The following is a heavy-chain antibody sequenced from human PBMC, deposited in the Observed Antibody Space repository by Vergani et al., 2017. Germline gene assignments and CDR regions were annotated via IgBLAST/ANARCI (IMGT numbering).Heavy chain of an antibody. D-gene: IGHD2-15*01. Sequence: QVHLQESGPGLVKPSQTLSLTCTMSGGSISAGYYFWSWIRQPAGKGLEWLGHISASGNASHSPSLKTRVSMSVDTSKNQFSLTVTSVTAADTAIYFCARRSGGYYSGGKVHPLRTAFDVWGHGTVVTVSS. CDR3: ARRSGGYYSGGKVHPLRTAFDV. CDR2: ISASGNA. V-gene: IGHV4-61*02. J-gene: IGHJ3*01. CDR1: GGSISAGYYF.